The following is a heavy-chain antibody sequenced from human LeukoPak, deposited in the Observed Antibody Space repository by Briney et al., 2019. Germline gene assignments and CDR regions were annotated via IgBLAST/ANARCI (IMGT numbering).Heavy chain of an antibody. V-gene: IGHV3-33*01. CDR1: GFTFSSYG. CDR3: ARGTPVVTANGYYFDY. CDR2: IWYDGSNK. J-gene: IGHJ4*02. D-gene: IGHD2-21*02. Sequence: GRSLRLSCAASGFTFSSYGMHWVRQAPGKGLEWVAVIWYDGSNKYYADSVKGRFTISRDNSKNTLYLQMNSLRAEDTAVYYCARGTPVVTANGYYFDYWGQGTLVTVSS.